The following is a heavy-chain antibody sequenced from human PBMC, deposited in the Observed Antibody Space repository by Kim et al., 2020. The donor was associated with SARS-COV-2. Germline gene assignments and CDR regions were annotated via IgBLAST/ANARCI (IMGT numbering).Heavy chain of an antibody. V-gene: IGHV3-30*07. J-gene: IGHJ3*02. D-gene: IGHD1-1*01. Sequence: DSVRGRFTISRDNSKNTLYLEMNSLRADDTAVYYCARDWNEQLGNDAFDIWGQGTMVTVSS. CDR3: ARDWNEQLGNDAFDI.